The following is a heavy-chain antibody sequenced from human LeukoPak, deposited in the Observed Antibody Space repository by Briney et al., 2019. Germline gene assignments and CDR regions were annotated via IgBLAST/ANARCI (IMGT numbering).Heavy chain of an antibody. D-gene: IGHD5-12*01. V-gene: IGHV1-46*01. J-gene: IGHJ4*02. Sequence: ASVKVSCKASGYTFTSYYMHWVRQAPGQGLEWTGIINPSGGSTSYAQKFQGRVTMTRDTSTSTVYMELSSLRSEDTAVYYCARAGSSSSTPGYSGYDHFDYWGQGTLVTVSS. CDR1: GYTFTSYY. CDR3: ARAGSSSSTPGYSGYDHFDY. CDR2: INPSGGST.